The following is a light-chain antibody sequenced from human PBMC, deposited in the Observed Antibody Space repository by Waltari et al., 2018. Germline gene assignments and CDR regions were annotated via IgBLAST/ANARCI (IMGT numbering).Light chain of an antibody. CDR3: SSYTSSITVM. V-gene: IGLV2-14*01. CDR2: DVS. CDR1: SSDVGAYDF. Sequence: QSALTQPVSVSGSPGQSITISCTGTSSDVGAYDFVAWYQQRPGKAPKLMMCDVSNRPSGVSNRFSGSKSGNTASLTISGLQAEDEADYYCSSYTSSITVMFGGGTKVTVL. J-gene: IGLJ3*02.